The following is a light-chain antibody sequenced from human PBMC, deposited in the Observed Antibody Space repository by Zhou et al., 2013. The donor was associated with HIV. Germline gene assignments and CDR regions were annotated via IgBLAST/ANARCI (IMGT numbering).Light chain of an antibody. J-gene: IGKJ4*01. Sequence: DIQMTQSPSSLSASVGDRVTITCRASQNINTYLNWYRQKPGKVPKLLIYSASNLQSGVPSRFSGSGSGTDFTLTISSLQPEDVATYYCQQYDSYPLTFGGGTKVEIK. CDR1: QNINTY. V-gene: IGKV1-27*01. CDR3: QQYDSYPLT. CDR2: SAS.